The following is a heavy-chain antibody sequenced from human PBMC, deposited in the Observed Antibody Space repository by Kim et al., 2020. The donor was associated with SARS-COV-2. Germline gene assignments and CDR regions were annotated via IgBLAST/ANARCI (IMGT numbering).Heavy chain of an antibody. J-gene: IGHJ5*02. Sequence: SETLSLTCAVYGGSFSGYYWSWIRQPPGKGLEWIGEINHSGSTNYNPSLKSRVTISVDTSKNQFSLKLSSVTAADTAVYYCARRSRYCSGGSCYGWFDPWGQGTLVTVSS. CDR3: ARRSRYCSGGSCYGWFDP. CDR2: INHSGST. CDR1: GGSFSGYY. V-gene: IGHV4-34*01. D-gene: IGHD2-15*01.